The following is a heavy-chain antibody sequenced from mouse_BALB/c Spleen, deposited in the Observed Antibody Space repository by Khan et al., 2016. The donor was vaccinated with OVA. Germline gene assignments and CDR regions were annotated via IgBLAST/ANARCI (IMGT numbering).Heavy chain of an antibody. D-gene: IGHD1-1*01. Sequence: EVELVESGGGLVKPGGSLKLSCAASGFTFTKYAMSWVRQTPEKRLEWVASISSANNIHYPDRVMSHFTISSDNARSILYLVMLSRMSEDTAMYYCVRRYCYGEMDYWGQGTSVTVSS. CDR2: ISSANNI. CDR3: VRRYCYGEMDY. CDR1: GFTFTKYA. V-gene: IGHV5-6-5*01. J-gene: IGHJ4*01.